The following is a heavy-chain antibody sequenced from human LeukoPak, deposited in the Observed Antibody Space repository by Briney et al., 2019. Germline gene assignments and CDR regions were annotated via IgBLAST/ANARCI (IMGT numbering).Heavy chain of an antibody. CDR3: ARGSLAVMATSRRAFDI. CDR1: GGSIRSSYYY. CDR2: SSHSGST. Sequence: PSETLSLTCTVSGGSIRSSYYYWGWVRQSPGKGLEWIGESSHSGSTNYNPSLKSRVTISVDTSKNQFSLKLNSVTAADTAVYYCARGSLAVMATSRRAFDIWGQGTMVTVSS. V-gene: IGHV4-39*07. D-gene: IGHD5-12*01. J-gene: IGHJ3*02.